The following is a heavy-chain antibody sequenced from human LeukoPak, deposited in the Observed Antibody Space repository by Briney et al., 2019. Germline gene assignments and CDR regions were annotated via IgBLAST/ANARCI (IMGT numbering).Heavy chain of an antibody. CDR3: AKVLHYDFWSGFDY. Sequence: GGSLRLSCAASGFTFTNYAMTWVRQAPGKGLEWVSTVGGVSGNTYYADSVKGRFTISRDNSKNTLYLQMNSLRAEDTAVYYCAKVLHYDFWSGFDYWGQGTLVTVSS. V-gene: IGHV3-23*01. J-gene: IGHJ4*02. D-gene: IGHD3-3*01. CDR2: VGGVSGNT. CDR1: GFTFTNYA.